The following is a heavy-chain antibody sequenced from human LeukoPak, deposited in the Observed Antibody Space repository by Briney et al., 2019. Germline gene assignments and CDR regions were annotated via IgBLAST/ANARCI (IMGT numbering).Heavy chain of an antibody. CDR1: GGSYSGYY. CDR3: ARASARGYSYGYYYMDV. V-gene: IGHV4-34*01. D-gene: IGHD5-18*01. Sequence: SETLSLTCAVYGGSYSGYYWSWIRQPPGKGLEWIGEINHSGSTNYNPSLKSRVTISVDTSKNQFSLKLSSVTAADTAVYYCARASARGYSYGYYYMDVWGKGTTVTVSS. CDR2: INHSGST. J-gene: IGHJ6*03.